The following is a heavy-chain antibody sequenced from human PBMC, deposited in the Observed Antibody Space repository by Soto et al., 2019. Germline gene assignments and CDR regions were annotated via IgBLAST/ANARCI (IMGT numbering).Heavy chain of an antibody. Sequence: EVQLVESGGGSVQPGRSLRLPCEASGVSFEDYGMHWVRQGPGKGLEWVSGISWDSGDIYYVDSVKGRFTISRDNATKSLYLQMNSLRTEDTALYYWAMDNDLDRDGPFDYWGQGILVSVSS. V-gene: IGHV3-9*01. D-gene: IGHD2-2*03. CDR2: ISWDSGDI. CDR1: GVSFEDYG. J-gene: IGHJ4*02. CDR3: AMDNDLDRDGPFDY.